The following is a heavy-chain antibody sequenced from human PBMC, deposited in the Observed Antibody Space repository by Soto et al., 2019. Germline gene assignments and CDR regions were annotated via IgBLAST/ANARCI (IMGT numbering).Heavy chain of an antibody. CDR2: IKQDGSEK. Sequence: GGSLRLSCAASGFTFSSYWMSWVRQAPGKGLEWVANIKQDGSEKYYVDSVKGRFTISRDNAKNSLYLQMNSLRAEDTAVYYCAREVQEMTTVTIIHYYYTDVWGKGTTVTVSS. V-gene: IGHV3-7*01. CDR3: AREVQEMTTVTIIHYYYTDV. J-gene: IGHJ6*03. D-gene: IGHD4-17*01. CDR1: GFTFSSYW.